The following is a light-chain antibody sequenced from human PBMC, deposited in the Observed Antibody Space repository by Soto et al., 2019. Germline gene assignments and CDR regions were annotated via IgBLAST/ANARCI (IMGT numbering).Light chain of an antibody. CDR2: DVS. V-gene: IGLV2-14*01. CDR3: LSFTVHYSYV. J-gene: IGLJ1*01. Sequence: QSVLTQPRSVSGSPGQSITISCTGTSGDVGAYDFVSWYQHHPGKAPRLVIYDVSRRPAGASDRFSGSKSGSTASLTISSLQAEDEADYYCLSFTVHYSYVFGTGTKLTVL. CDR1: SGDVGAYDF.